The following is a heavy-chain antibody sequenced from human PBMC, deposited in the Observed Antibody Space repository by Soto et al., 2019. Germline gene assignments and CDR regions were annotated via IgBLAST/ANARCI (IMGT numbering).Heavy chain of an antibody. V-gene: IGHV3-30*18. Sequence: VQLVESGGGVVQPGRSLRLSCAASGFTFSSYGMHWVRQAPGKGLEWVAVISYDGSNKYYADSVKGRFTISRDNSKNTLYLQMNSLRAEDTAVYYCAKEDSSSWLYWYFDLWGRGTLVTVSS. CDR3: AKEDSSSWLYWYFDL. CDR1: GFTFSSYG. D-gene: IGHD6-13*01. CDR2: ISYDGSNK. J-gene: IGHJ2*01.